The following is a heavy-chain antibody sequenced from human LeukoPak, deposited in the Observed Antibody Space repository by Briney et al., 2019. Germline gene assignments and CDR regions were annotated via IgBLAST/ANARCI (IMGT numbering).Heavy chain of an antibody. J-gene: IGHJ3*02. CDR1: GFTFSSYS. CDR3: ARDPGGSPHDAFDI. V-gene: IGHV3-21*01. CDR2: ISSSSSYI. D-gene: IGHD1-26*01. Sequence: GGSLRLSCAASGFTFSSYSMNWVRQAPGKGLEWVSSISSSSSYIYYADSVKGRFTISRDNAKNSLYLQMHSLRAEDTAVYYCARDPGGSPHDAFDIWGQGTMVTVSS.